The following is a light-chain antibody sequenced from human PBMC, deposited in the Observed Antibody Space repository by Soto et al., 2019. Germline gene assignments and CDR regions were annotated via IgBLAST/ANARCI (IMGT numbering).Light chain of an antibody. Sequence: QSVLTQPPSASGSPGQSVTISCTGTSSDIGGYNYVSWYQQHPGKAPKLIIYEVNNRPSGVSNRFSGSKSGNTASLTISGLQAEDEADYYCSSYTRSSTLVFGGGTQLTVL. CDR3: SSYTRSSTLV. CDR2: EVN. V-gene: IGLV2-14*01. J-gene: IGLJ2*01. CDR1: SSDIGGYNY.